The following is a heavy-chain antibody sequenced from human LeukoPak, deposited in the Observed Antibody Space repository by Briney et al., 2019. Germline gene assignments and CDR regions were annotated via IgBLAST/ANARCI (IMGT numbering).Heavy chain of an antibody. D-gene: IGHD3-10*01. V-gene: IGHV5-51*01. CDR3: ARLPMVRGGLDY. J-gene: IGHJ4*02. CDR1: RYSFTGYW. CDR2: IYPGDSDT. Sequence: GESLKISCKGSRYSFTGYWIAWVRQMPGKGLEWMGIIYPGDSDTRYSPSFQGQVTISADESISAAYLQWSSLKASDTAMYYCARLPMVRGGLDYWGQGTLVSVSS.